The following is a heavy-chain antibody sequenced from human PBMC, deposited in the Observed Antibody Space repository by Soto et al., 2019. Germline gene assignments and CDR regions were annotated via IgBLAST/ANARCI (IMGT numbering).Heavy chain of an antibody. CDR3: ARDVTTRTSTYYYAMDV. CDR2: LYYRGNT. D-gene: IGHD4-4*01. J-gene: IGHJ6*02. V-gene: IGHV4-31*03. Sequence: SETLSLTCTVSGGSINSGGHYWNWIRQHPGKGLEWLGYLYYRGNTYYNPSLKSRITISGDTSKNQFSLKLSSVTAADTAVYYCARDVTTRTSTYYYAMDVWGQGTTVTVSS. CDR1: GGSINSGGHY.